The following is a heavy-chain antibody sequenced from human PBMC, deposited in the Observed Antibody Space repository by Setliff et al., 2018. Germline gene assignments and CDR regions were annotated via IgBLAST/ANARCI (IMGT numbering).Heavy chain of an antibody. Sequence: GASVQVSCKASGGTFSSYAISWVRQAPGQGLEWMGGIIPILGVANYAQKFQGRVTITADKSTSTAYMELSSLRSEDTAVYYCARGAAAGIRTFDYWGQGTLVTVSS. CDR1: GGTFSSYA. D-gene: IGHD6-13*01. CDR3: ARGAAAGIRTFDY. V-gene: IGHV1-69*10. CDR2: IIPILGVA. J-gene: IGHJ4*02.